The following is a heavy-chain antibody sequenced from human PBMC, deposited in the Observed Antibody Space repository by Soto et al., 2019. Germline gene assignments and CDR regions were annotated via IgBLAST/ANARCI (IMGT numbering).Heavy chain of an antibody. D-gene: IGHD3-10*01. CDR3: ARAAQDGAGPFDY. CDR1: GFSVSRKY. J-gene: IGHJ4*02. CDR2: IFSDGNT. Sequence: EGEVVESGGGLVQPGGSLRFSCAASGFSVSRKYLCWVRQAPGKGLEWVAVIFSDGNTLYADSVKGRFTISRHNSMNMLYLQMNRLRGKDTVVYYCARAAQDGAGPFDYWGQGALVTVSS. V-gene: IGHV3-53*04.